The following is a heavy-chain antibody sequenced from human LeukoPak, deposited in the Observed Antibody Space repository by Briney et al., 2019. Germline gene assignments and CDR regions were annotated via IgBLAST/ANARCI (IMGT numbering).Heavy chain of an antibody. D-gene: IGHD6-13*01. CDR2: IYYSGST. V-gene: IGHV4-59*01. CDR1: GGSISSYY. J-gene: IGHJ6*03. Sequence: SETLSLTCTVSGGSISSYYWSWIRQPPGKGLEWIGYIYYSGSTNYNPSLKSRVTISVDTSKNQFSLKLSSMTAADTAVYYCARWSSFYYYMDVWGKGTTVTVSS. CDR3: ARWSSFYYYMDV.